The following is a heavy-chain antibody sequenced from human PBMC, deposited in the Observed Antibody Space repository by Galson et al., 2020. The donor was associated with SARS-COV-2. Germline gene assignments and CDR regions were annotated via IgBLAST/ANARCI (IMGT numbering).Heavy chain of an antibody. V-gene: IGHV2-70*11. CDR2: IDWDDDK. CDR3: ARFLVGGNKAYVDY. D-gene: IGHD1-26*01. CDR1: GFSLSTSGMC. J-gene: IGHJ4*02. Sequence: SGPTLVKPTQTLTLTCTFSGFSLSTSGMCVNWIRQSPGKALEWLARIDWDDDKYYSTSLKTRLTISKDTSKNQVVLTMTNMDPVDTARYYCARFLVGGNKAYVDYWGQGTLVTVSS.